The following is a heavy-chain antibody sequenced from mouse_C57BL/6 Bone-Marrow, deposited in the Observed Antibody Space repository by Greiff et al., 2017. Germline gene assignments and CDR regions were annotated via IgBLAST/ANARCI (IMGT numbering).Heavy chain of an antibody. V-gene: IGHV14-4*01. CDR3: TEGYYWFAY. D-gene: IGHD2-3*01. CDR1: GFNIKDDY. Sequence: EVQLQQSGAELVRPGASVKLSCTASGFNIKDDYMHWVKQRPEQGLEWIGWIDPENGDTEYASKFQGKATITADKSSNTAYLQLSSLTSEDTAVYYCTEGYYWFAYGGQGTLVTVSA. J-gene: IGHJ3*01. CDR2: IDPENGDT.